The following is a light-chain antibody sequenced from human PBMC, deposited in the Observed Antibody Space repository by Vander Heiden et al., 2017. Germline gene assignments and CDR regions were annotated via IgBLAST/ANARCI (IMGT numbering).Light chain of an antibody. CDR3: QQSYTRPRT. Sequence: DIQITQSPSSLSASVGARVTITCRASQSISTNVNWYQQKAGKAPRLLISAASTLQSGIPSRFSGSNSGTEFTLTISDLQPDDCATFYCQQSYTRPRTFGPGTKVEIK. J-gene: IGKJ2*01. CDR2: AAS. V-gene: IGKV1-39*01. CDR1: QSISTN.